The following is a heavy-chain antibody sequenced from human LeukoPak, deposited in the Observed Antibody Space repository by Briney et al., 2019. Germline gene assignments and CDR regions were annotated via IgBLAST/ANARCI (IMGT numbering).Heavy chain of an antibody. J-gene: IGHJ3*02. CDR1: GITFSDSGFTFRSYN. D-gene: IGHD3-10*01. CDR2: IKPDGSEK. V-gene: IGHV3-7*03. Sequence: GGSLRLSCTASGITFSDSGFTFRSYNLNWVRQAPGKGLEWVANIKPDGSEKHYVDSVKGRLTIARDNAKNSLFLQMNSLRAEDTAVYYCARGDYYGSGSYYHDAFDIWGQGTMVTVSS. CDR3: ARGDYYGSGSYYHDAFDI.